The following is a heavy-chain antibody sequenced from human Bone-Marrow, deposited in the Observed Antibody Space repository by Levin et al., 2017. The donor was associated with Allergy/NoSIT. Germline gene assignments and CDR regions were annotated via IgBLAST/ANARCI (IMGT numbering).Heavy chain of an antibody. CDR2: ISWNSGSI. CDR1: GFTFDDYA. D-gene: IGHD5-12*01. J-gene: IGHJ4*02. Sequence: SLKISCAASGFTFDDYAMHWVRQAPGKGLEWVSGISWNSGSIGYADSVKGRFTISRDNAKNSLYLQMNSLRAEDTALYYCAKAPNRVASRVYFDYWGQGTLVTVSS. V-gene: IGHV3-9*01. CDR3: AKAPNRVASRVYFDY.